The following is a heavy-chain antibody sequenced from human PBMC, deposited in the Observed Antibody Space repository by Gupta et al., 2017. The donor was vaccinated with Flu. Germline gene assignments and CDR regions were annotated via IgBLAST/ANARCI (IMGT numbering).Heavy chain of an antibody. V-gene: IGHV1-8*01. Sequence: SYDINWGRQATGQGLEGMGGMNSNSGKTDYAQKFQGRVTMTRNTSINTAYMELSNLRSEHTAVYYCVRGGFLSPPRYWGQGSLVAVSS. J-gene: IGHJ4*02. CDR3: VRGGFLSPPRY. CDR1: SYD. CDR2: MNSNSGKT. D-gene: IGHD3-3*01.